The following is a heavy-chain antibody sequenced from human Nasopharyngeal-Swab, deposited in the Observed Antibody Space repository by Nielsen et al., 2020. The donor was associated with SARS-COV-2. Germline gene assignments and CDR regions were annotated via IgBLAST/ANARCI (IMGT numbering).Heavy chain of an antibody. Sequence: SGTLSLTCDVSGGSISSSGYSWIGIRQPPGKGVGWVGYIYHSGSTYYNPSLNSRVTISVDRSKTQFSLKLTSVTAADTAVYYCASGVSTLTTRYMDVWGKGTTVTVSS. V-gene: IGHV4-30-2*01. CDR3: ASGVSTLTTRYMDV. CDR2: IYHSGST. J-gene: IGHJ6*03. D-gene: IGHD4-17*01. CDR1: GGSISSSGYS.